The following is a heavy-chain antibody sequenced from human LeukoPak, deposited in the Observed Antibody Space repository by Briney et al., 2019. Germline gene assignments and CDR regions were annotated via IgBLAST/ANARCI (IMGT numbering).Heavy chain of an antibody. Sequence: GRSLRLSCAASGFTFSSYAMHCVRQAPGKGLEWVAVISYDGSNKYYADSVKGRFTISRDNSKNTLYLQMNSLRAEDTAVYYCARSLERPLDIYYFDYWGQGTLVTVSS. CDR2: ISYDGSNK. CDR1: GFTFSSYA. CDR3: ARSLERPLDIYYFDY. J-gene: IGHJ4*02. V-gene: IGHV3-30*04. D-gene: IGHD1-1*01.